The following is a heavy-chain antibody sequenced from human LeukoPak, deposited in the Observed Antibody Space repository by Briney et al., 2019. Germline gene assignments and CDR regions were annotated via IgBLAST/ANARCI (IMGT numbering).Heavy chain of an antibody. J-gene: IGHJ5*01. Sequence: QAGGSLRLSCAASGFTFSSYGMNWVRQAPGKGLEWVSAISGSGGSTYYADSVKGRFTISRDNSKSTLYLQMNSLRAEDTAVYYCAKDRHAPGRYCSSTTCFPFDSWGQGTLVTVSS. V-gene: IGHV3-23*01. D-gene: IGHD2-2*01. CDR2: ISGSGGST. CDR1: GFTFSSYG. CDR3: AKDRHAPGRYCSSTTCFPFDS.